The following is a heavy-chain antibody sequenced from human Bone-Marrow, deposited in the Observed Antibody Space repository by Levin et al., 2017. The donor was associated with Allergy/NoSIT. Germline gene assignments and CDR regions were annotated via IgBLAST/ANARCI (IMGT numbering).Heavy chain of an antibody. CDR2: NSAYNGNT. CDR1: GYTFTNYA. J-gene: IGHJ4*02. Sequence: TGGSLRLSCKASGYTFTNYALIWVRQAPGQGLEWMGWNSAYNGNTNYAQDFKGRVTMTTDTSTSTAYMELRGLRSGDTAVHYCARGGGRYFWDYLGFWGQGTLVTDST. CDR3: ARGGGRYFWDYLGF. D-gene: IGHD3-3*01. V-gene: IGHV1-18*01.